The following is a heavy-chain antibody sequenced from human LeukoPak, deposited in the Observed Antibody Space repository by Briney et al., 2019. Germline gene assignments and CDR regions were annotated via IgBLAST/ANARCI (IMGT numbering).Heavy chain of an antibody. Sequence: GASVKVSCKASGYAFTSYDINWVRQATGQGLEWMGWMNPNSGTTGYAQKFQGRVTMTRNTSISTAYMELSSLRSEDTAVYYCARGHKPAMAYYYYYGMDVWGQGTTVTVSS. CDR1: GYAFTSYD. CDR3: ARGHKPAMAYYYYYGMDV. D-gene: IGHD5-18*01. CDR2: MNPNSGTT. V-gene: IGHV1-8*01. J-gene: IGHJ6*02.